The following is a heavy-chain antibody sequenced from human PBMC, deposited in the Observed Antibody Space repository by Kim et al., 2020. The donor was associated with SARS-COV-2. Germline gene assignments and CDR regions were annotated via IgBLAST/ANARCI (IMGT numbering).Heavy chain of an antibody. Sequence: HPDQKTRVTISVDTSKNQLSQKLNSVSAADTALYYCARTTQQRYNWFDSWGQGTLVTVSS. V-gene: IGHV4-59*01. J-gene: IGHJ5*01. CDR3: ARTTQQRYNWFDS. D-gene: IGHD1-1*01.